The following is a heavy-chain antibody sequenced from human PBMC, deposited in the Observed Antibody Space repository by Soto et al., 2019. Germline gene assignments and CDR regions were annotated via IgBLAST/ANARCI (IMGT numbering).Heavy chain of an antibody. CDR1: GGSISSSSYY. Sequence: QLQLQESGPGLVKPSETLSLTCTVSGGSISSSSYYWGWIRQPPGKGLEWIGSIYYSGSTYYNPSLKSRVTISVDTSKNQFSLKLSSVTAADTAVYYCARHILTRYSSRPNYFDYWGQGTLVTVSS. V-gene: IGHV4-39*01. J-gene: IGHJ4*02. CDR2: IYYSGST. CDR3: ARHILTRYSSRPNYFDY. D-gene: IGHD6-13*01.